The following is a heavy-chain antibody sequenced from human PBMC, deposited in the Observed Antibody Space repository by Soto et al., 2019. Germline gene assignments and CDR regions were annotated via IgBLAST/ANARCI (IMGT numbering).Heavy chain of an antibody. CDR3: ARVPVSPPTNCSGGSCYYYYYYYYMDV. D-gene: IGHD2-15*01. Sequence: GGSLRLSCAASGFTFSDYYMSWIRQAPGKGLEWVSYISSSGSTIYYADSVKGRFTISRDNAKNSLYLQMNSLRAEDTAVDYCARVPVSPPTNCSGGSCYYYYYYYYMDVWGKGTTVTVSS. V-gene: IGHV3-11*01. J-gene: IGHJ6*03. CDR2: ISSSGSTI. CDR1: GFTFSDYY.